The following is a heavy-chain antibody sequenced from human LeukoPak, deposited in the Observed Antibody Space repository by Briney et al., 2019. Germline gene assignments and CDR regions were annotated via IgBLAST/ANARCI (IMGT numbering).Heavy chain of an antibody. CDR2: MNPNSGNT. CDR1: GYIFTSCD. V-gene: IGHV1-8*01. J-gene: IGHJ5*02. Sequence: ASVKVSCKASGYIFTSCDINWVRQATGQGLEWMGWMNPNSGNTGYAQKFQGRVTMTRNTSISTAYMELSSLRSEDTAVYYCARGPRIAAAGDTYNWFDPWGQGTLVTVSS. CDR3: ARGPRIAAAGDTYNWFDP. D-gene: IGHD6-13*01.